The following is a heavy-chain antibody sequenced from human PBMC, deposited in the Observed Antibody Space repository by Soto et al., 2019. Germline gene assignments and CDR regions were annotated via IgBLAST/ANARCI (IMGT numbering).Heavy chain of an antibody. V-gene: IGHV1-18*04. CDR2: ISAYDGNT. J-gene: IGHJ6*02. CDR1: GYTFTSYG. D-gene: IGHD3-22*01. CDR3: ARGGYYDSSGSRNYYYYGMNV. Sequence: QAQLVQSGAEVKKPGASVKVSCKASGYTFTSYGINWVRQAPGQGLEWLGWISAYDGNTKYAQSVQGRVSMTTDTSTKTAYMERRSLRSDDTAIYYCARGGYYDSSGSRNYYYYGMNVWGQGTTVSVSS.